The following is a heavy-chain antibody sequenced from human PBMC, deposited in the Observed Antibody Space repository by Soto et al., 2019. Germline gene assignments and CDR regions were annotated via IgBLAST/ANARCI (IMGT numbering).Heavy chain of an antibody. CDR2: ISAYNGNT. J-gene: IGHJ5*02. Sequence: QVQLVQSGAEVKKPGASVKVSCKASGYTFTSDGIRWVRQAPGQGLEWMGWISAYNGNTNYAQKLQGRVTMNTDTSTSTAYMELRSLRSDDTAVYYCAREGGPYSSSWYRENWCDPWGQGTLVTVSS. D-gene: IGHD6-13*01. V-gene: IGHV1-18*01. CDR3: AREGGPYSSSWYRENWCDP. CDR1: GYTFTSDG.